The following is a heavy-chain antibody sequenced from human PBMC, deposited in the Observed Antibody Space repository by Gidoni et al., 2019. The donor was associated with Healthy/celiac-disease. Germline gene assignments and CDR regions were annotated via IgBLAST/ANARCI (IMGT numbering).Heavy chain of an antibody. CDR2: INPNSGGT. J-gene: IGHJ3*02. D-gene: IGHD3-9*01. CDR3: AREGGDDILTGYGAFDI. Sequence: MGWINPNSGGTNYAQKFQGRVTMTRDTSISTAYMELSRLRSDDTAVYYCAREGGDDILTGYGAFDIWGQGTMVTVSS. V-gene: IGHV1-2*02.